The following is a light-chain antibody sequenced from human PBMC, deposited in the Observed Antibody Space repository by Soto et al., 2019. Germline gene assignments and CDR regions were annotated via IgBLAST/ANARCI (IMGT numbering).Light chain of an antibody. J-gene: IGKJ1*01. CDR1: QSISNY. CDR3: QQTYSTPPT. Sequence: DIQMTQSPSSLSASVGDRVTITCRASQSISNYVNWYQQKPGRAPKLLIFGSSILQTGVPSRFSGSGSGTDFTLTISSLQPEDFATYYCQQTYSTPPTFGQGTKV. CDR2: GSS. V-gene: IGKV1-39*01.